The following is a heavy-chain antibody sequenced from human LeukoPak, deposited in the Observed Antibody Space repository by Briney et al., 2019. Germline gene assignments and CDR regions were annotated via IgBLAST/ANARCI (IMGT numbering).Heavy chain of an antibody. CDR2: IHYSGST. CDR1: GGSISGYY. J-gene: IGHJ5*02. Sequence: PSETLSLTCTVSGGSISGYYWSWIRQPPGKGLEWIAYIHYSGSTNYNPPLKSRLTISVDTSKNQLSLKLSSVTAADTAVYYCARGDDDGDHRGLHWFDPWGRGTLVTVSS. CDR3: ARGDDDGDHRGLHWFDP. D-gene: IGHD4-17*01. V-gene: IGHV4-59*08.